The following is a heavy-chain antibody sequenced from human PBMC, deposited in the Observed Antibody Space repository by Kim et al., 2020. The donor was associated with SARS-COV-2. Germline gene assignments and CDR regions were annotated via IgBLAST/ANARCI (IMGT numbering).Heavy chain of an antibody. CDR2: INAGNGNT. V-gene: IGHV1-3*01. J-gene: IGHJ4*02. CDR1: GYTFTSYA. Sequence: ASVKVSCKASGYTFTSYAMHWVRQAPGQRLEWMGWINAGNGNTKYSQKFQGRVTITRDTSASTAYMELSSLRSEDTAVYYCARGVQGGGYTELDYWGQGTLVTVSS. D-gene: IGHD5-12*01. CDR3: ARGVQGGGYTELDY.